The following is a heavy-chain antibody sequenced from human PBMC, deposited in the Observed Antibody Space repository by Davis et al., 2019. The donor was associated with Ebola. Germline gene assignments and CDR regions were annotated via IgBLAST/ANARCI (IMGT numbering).Heavy chain of an antibody. CDR3: ARGGIVLMVYAIPGYFDY. V-gene: IGHV3-30-3*01. Sequence: GESLKISCAASGFTFSSYAMHWVRQAPGKGLEWVAVISYDGSNKYYADSVKGRFTISRDNSKNTLYLQMNSLRAEDTAVNYCARGGIVLMVYAIPGYFDYWGQGTLVTVSS. CDR2: ISYDGSNK. D-gene: IGHD2-8*01. CDR1: GFTFSSYA. J-gene: IGHJ4*02.